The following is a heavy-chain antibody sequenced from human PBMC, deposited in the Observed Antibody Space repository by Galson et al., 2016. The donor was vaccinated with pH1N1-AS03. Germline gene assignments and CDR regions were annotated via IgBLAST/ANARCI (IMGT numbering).Heavy chain of an antibody. Sequence: SLRLSCAVSGFTFSTYWMSWVRQAPGKGLEWVANIKPDGSEKYYVDSVKGRFTISRDNAKNSLFLQMNSLRPEDTAVYYCAKDSNEYCSGGNCLAFDIWGQGTVVAVSS. J-gene: IGHJ3*02. CDR3: AKDSNEYCSGGNCLAFDI. D-gene: IGHD2-15*01. V-gene: IGHV3-7*01. CDR2: IKPDGSEK. CDR1: GFTFSTYW.